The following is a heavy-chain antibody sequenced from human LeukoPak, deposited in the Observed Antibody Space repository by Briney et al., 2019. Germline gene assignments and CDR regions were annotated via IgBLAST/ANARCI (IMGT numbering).Heavy chain of an antibody. CDR1: GFMFSGNW. CDR3: AKEGRSLQTY. J-gene: IGHJ4*02. Sequence: GGSLRLSCAASGFMFSGNWMSWVRLAPGKGLEWVANIKEDGTETYYVDSVKGRFTVSRDSAKNSLYLQMNSLRVEDTAVYYCAKEGRSLQTYWGQGTLVTVSS. D-gene: IGHD5-24*01. CDR2: IKEDGTET. V-gene: IGHV3-7*03.